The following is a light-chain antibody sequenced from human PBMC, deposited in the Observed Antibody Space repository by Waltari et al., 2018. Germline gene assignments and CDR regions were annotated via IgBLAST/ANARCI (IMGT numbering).Light chain of an antibody. CDR3: AAWDDSLNGPV. J-gene: IGLJ3*02. CDR2: SNN. CDR1: SSNIGSTT. V-gene: IGLV1-44*01. Sequence: QSVLTQPPSASGTPGPRVTISCSGSSSNIGSTTVNWYQQLPGTAPKLLLYSNNQRPSGVPDRFSGSKSGTSASRAISGLQSEDEADYYCAAWDDSLNGPVFGGGTKLTVL.